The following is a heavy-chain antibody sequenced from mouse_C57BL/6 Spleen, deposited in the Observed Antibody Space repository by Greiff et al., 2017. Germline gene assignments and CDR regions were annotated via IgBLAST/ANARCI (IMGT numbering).Heavy chain of an antibody. Sequence: VKLQESGAELVRPGSSVKLSCKASGYTFTSYWMHWVKQRPIQGLEWIGNIDPSDSETHYNQKFKDKATLTVDKSSSTAYMQLSSLTSEDSAVYYCARRSYSKGYFDVWGTGTTVTVSS. J-gene: IGHJ1*03. D-gene: IGHD2-5*01. V-gene: IGHV1-52*01. CDR1: GYTFTSYW. CDR3: ARRSYSKGYFDV. CDR2: IDPSDSET.